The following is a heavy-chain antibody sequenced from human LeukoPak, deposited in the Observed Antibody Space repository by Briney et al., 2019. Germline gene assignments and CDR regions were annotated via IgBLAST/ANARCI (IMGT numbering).Heavy chain of an antibody. J-gene: IGHJ6*03. CDR3: AKVANHYDFWSGYYSSPYYMDV. V-gene: IGHV3-53*05. CDR2: IYSGGST. Sequence: PGGSLRLSCAASGFTVNSNYMSWVRQAPGKGLEWVSVIYSGGSTYYADSVKGRFTISRDNSKNTLYLQMNSLRAEDTAVYYCAKVANHYDFWSGYYSSPYYMDVWGKGTTVTVSS. CDR1: GFTVNSNY. D-gene: IGHD3-3*01.